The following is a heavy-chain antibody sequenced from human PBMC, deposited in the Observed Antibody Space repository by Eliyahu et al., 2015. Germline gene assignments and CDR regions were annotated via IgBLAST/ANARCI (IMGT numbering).Heavy chain of an antibody. CDR2: IYTSGST. V-gene: IGHV4-61*02. CDR3: AREAYWYFDL. J-gene: IGHJ2*01. Sequence: LEWIGRIYTSGSTNYNPSLKSRVTISVDTSKNQFSLKLSSVTAADTAVYYCAREAYWYFDLWGRGTLVTVSS.